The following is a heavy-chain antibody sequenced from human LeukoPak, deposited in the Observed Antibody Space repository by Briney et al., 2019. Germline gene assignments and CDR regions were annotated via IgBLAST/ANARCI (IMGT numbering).Heavy chain of an antibody. Sequence: GGSLRLSCAASGFTFSSYSMNWVRQAPGKGLEWVSSISSSSSYIYYADSVKGRFTISRDNAKNSLYLQMNSLRAEDTAAYYCASHIAAAGPTPLDYWGQGTLVTVSS. CDR2: ISSSSSYI. J-gene: IGHJ4*02. D-gene: IGHD6-13*01. CDR3: ASHIAAAGPTPLDY. V-gene: IGHV3-21*04. CDR1: GFTFSSYS.